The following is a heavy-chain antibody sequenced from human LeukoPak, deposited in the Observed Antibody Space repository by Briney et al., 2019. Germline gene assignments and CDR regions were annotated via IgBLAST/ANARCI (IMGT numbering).Heavy chain of an antibody. CDR3: ARENPSGYYNRPIDY. D-gene: IGHD3-22*01. V-gene: IGHV4-59*01. CDR2: IYYSGSI. CDR1: GGSFSGYY. J-gene: IGHJ4*02. Sequence: SETLSLTCAVYGGSFSGYYWSWIRQPPGKGLEWIGDIYYSGSIKYNPSLKSRVTMSVDTSKNQFSLKLSSVTAADTAIYYCARENPSGYYNRPIDYWGQGTLVTVSS.